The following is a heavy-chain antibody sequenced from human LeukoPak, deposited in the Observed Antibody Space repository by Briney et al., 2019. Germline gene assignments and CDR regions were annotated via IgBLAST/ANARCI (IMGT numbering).Heavy chain of an antibody. V-gene: IGHV3-33*01. J-gene: IGHJ4*02. Sequence: GRSLRLSCAASGFTFSSYGMHWVRQAPGKGLEWVAVIWYDGSNKYYADSVKGRFTISRDNSKNTLYLQMNSLRAEDTAVYYCAREGVSNYYDSSGYLKGFDYWGQGTLVTVSS. CDR1: GFTFSSYG. D-gene: IGHD3-22*01. CDR3: AREGVSNYYDSSGYLKGFDY. CDR2: IWYDGSNK.